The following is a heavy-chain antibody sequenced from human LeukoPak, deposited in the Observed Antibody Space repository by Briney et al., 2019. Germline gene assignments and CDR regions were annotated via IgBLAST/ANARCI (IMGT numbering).Heavy chain of an antibody. CDR1: GGSISSSSYY. J-gene: IGHJ4*02. CDR3: ASSGGGWSHFDY. V-gene: IGHV4-39*07. CDR2: IYYSGST. D-gene: IGHD6-19*01. Sequence: SETLSLTYTVSGGSISSSSYYWGWIRQPPGKGLEWIGSIYYSGSTYYNPSLKSRVTISVDTSKNQFSLKLSSVTAADTAVYYCASSGGGWSHFDYWGQGTLVTVSS.